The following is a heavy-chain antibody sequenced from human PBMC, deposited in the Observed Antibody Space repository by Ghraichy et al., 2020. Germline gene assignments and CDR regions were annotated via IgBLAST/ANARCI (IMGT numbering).Heavy chain of an antibody. J-gene: IGHJ5*02. V-gene: IGHV4-31*03. CDR1: GGSISSGGYY. CDR3: ARIGYCSSTSCRGVNWFDP. Sequence: SQTLSLTCTVSGGSISSGGYYWSWIRQHPGKGLEWIGYIYYSGSTYYNPSLKSRVTISVDTSKNQFSLKLSSVTAADTAVYYCARIGYCSSTSCRGVNWFDPWGQGTLVTVSS. CDR2: IYYSGST. D-gene: IGHD2-2*01.